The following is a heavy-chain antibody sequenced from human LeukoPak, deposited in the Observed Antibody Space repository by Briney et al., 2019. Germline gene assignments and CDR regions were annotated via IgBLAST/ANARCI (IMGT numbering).Heavy chain of an antibody. CDR2: TYYSGST. CDR3: ARWSVAGTFSDY. Sequence: SETLSLTCTVSGGSISSYYWSWIRQPAGKGLEWIGYTYYSGSTYYNPSLKSRVTISVDTSKNQFSLKLSSVTAADTAVYYCARWSVAGTFSDYWGQGTLVTVSS. V-gene: IGHV4-59*06. CDR1: GGSISSYY. J-gene: IGHJ4*02. D-gene: IGHD6-19*01.